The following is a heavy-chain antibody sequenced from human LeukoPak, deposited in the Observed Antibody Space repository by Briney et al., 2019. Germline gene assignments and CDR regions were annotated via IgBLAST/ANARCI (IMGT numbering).Heavy chain of an antibody. D-gene: IGHD5-24*01. CDR1: GGSISSYY. Sequence: PSETLSLTCTVSGGSISSYYWSWVRQPAGKGLEWIGRIYTSGSTNYNPSLKSRATMSVDTSKNQFSLKLSSVTAADTAVYYCARVGRDGYNYPYYFDSWGQGTLVTVSS. CDR2: IYTSGST. CDR3: ARVGRDGYNYPYYFDS. J-gene: IGHJ4*02. V-gene: IGHV4-4*07.